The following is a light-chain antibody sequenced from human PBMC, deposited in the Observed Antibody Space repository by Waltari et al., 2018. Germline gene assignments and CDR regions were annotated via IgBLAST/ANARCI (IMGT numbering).Light chain of an antibody. CDR3: QQYNTYSS. CDR1: QRISNY. Sequence: DIQMTQSPSTLSASVGATITITCRASQRISNYLAWYHQKPGKAPKLLIYKASSSGSGVPSRFSGSGSGTEFTLTISSLQPDDFATYYCQQYNTYSSFGQGTKLEIK. CDR2: KAS. V-gene: IGKV1-5*03. J-gene: IGKJ2*03.